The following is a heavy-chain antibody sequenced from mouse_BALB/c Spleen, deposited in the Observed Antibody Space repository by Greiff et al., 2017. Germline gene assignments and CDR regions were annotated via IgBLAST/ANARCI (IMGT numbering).Heavy chain of an antibody. CDR3: TRTGIYDGYFYYYAMDY. D-gene: IGHD2-3*01. CDR1: GYTFTSYW. J-gene: IGHJ4*01. CDR2: IYPGNSDT. V-gene: IGHV1-5*01. Sequence: VHVKQSGTVLARPGASVKMSCKASGYTFTSYWMHWVKQRPGQGLEWIGAIYPGNSDTSYNQKFKGKAKLTAVTSTSTAYMELSSLTNEDSAVYYCTRTGIYDGYFYYYAMDYWGQGTSVTVSA.